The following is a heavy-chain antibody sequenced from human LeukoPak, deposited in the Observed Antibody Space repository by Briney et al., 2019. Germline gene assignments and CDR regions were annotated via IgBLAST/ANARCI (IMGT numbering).Heavy chain of an antibody. Sequence: PGGSLRLSCAASGFTCSSYWMSWVRQAPGKGLEWVANIKQDGSQKYYVDSVKGRFTISRDNAKNSLYLQMNSLRAEDTAMYYCARVEGPWGQGTLVTVSS. CDR2: IKQDGSQK. CDR1: GFTCSSYW. CDR3: ARVEGP. J-gene: IGHJ4*02. V-gene: IGHV3-7*03.